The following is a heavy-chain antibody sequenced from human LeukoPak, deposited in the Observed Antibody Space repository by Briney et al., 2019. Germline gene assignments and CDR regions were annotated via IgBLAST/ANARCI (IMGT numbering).Heavy chain of an antibody. CDR1: GGSFSGYY. D-gene: IGHD2-2*01. CDR3: ASFSVVPAYFDY. Sequence: PSETLSLTCAVYGGSFSGYYWSWIRQPPGKGLEWIGEINHSGSTNYNPSLKSRVTISVDTSKNQFSLKLSSVTAADTAVYYCASFSVVPAYFDYWGQGTPVTVSS. J-gene: IGHJ4*02. V-gene: IGHV4-34*01. CDR2: INHSGST.